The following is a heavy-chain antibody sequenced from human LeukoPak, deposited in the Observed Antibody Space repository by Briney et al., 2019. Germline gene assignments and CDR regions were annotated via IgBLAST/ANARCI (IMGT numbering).Heavy chain of an antibody. Sequence: GGSLRLSCAASGFSFGSYWMNWVRQAPGKGLVWVSRISSDGSSTNYADSVKGRFTISRGNAKNTLYLQMNSLRVEDTAVYYCARGRPHGSDYWGQGTLVTVSS. CDR3: ARGRPHGSDY. J-gene: IGHJ4*02. CDR1: GFSFGSYW. V-gene: IGHV3-74*01. D-gene: IGHD2-15*01. CDR2: ISSDGSST.